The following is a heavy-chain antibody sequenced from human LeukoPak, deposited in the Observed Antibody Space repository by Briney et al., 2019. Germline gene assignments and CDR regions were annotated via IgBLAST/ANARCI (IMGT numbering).Heavy chain of an antibody. CDR1: GYTFTSYY. CDR2: INPNDGST. Sequence: ASVKVSCKASGYTFTSYYMHWVRQAPGQGLEWMGMINPNDGSTSYALRLRGRVTMTRDTSTSTVFMELSSRRYEDTAIYYCARGSYHHMDLWGKGTTVTISS. CDR3: ARGSYHHMDL. V-gene: IGHV1-46*04. J-gene: IGHJ6*03.